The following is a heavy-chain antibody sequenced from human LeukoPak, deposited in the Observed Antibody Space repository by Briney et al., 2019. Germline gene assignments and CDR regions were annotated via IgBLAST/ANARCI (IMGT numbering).Heavy chain of an antibody. Sequence: SQTLSLTCTVSGGSISSGDYYWSWIRQHPGKGLEWIGYIYYSGSTYYNPSLKSRVTISIDTSKNEVSLMLTSVTAADTAVYYCARDLVTVTKGFDIWGQGTMVSVSS. J-gene: IGHJ3*02. CDR3: ARDLVTVTKGFDI. V-gene: IGHV4-31*03. CDR1: GGSISSGDYY. D-gene: IGHD4-17*01. CDR2: IYYSGST.